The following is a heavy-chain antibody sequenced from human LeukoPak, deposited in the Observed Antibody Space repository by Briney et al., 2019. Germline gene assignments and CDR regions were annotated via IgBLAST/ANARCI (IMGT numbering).Heavy chain of an antibody. Sequence: GGSLRLSCAASGFTFSSYAMSWVRQAPGKGLEWVSVISGSGGSTYYVDSVKGRFTISRDNSKNTLYLQMNSLRAEDTAVYYCAKGGRGSSSWFDYWGQGTLVTVSS. V-gene: IGHV3-23*01. CDR2: ISGSGGST. J-gene: IGHJ4*02. D-gene: IGHD6-13*01. CDR1: GFTFSSYA. CDR3: AKGGRGSSSWFDY.